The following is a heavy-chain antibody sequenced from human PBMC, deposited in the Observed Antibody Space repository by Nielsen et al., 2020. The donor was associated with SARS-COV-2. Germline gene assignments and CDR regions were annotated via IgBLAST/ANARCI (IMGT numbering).Heavy chain of an antibody. CDR1: GGSISSYY. CDR2: IYTSGST. V-gene: IGHV4-4*07. D-gene: IGHD3-10*01. J-gene: IGHJ5*02. Sequence: SETLSLTCTVSGGSISSYYWSWIRQPAGKGLEWIGRIYTSGSTNYNPSLKSRVTISVDKSKNQFSLTLSSVTAADTAVYYCARGLWFGELYTWGQGTLVPVSS. CDR3: ARGLWFGELYT.